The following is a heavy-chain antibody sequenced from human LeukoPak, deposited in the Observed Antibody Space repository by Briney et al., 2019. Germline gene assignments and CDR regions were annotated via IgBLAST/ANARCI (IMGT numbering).Heavy chain of an antibody. D-gene: IGHD3-10*01. J-gene: IGHJ5*02. CDR3: ARDYYGSGSYCP. V-gene: IGHV1-69*06. CDR2: IIPIFGTA. CDR1: GGTFSSYA. Sequence: SVNVSCKASGGTFSSYAISWVRQAPGQGLEWMGGIIPIFGTANYAQKFQGRVTITADKSTSTAYMELSSLGSEDTAVYYCARDYYGSGSYCPWGQGTLVTVSS.